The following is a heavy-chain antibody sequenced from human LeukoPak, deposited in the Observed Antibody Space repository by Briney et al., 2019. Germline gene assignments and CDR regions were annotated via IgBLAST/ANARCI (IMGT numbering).Heavy chain of an antibody. CDR2: INWNGAWT. Sequence: GGSLRLSCAASGFKFDDYGLSWVRQAPGKGLEWVCDINWNGAWTGYADSVKGRFTISRDNAKNSLYLQMNSLRAEDTAVYYCARDRGGSYSAIDYWGQGTLVTVPS. D-gene: IGHD1-26*01. CDR3: ARDRGGSYSAIDY. V-gene: IGHV3-20*04. CDR1: GFKFDDYG. J-gene: IGHJ4*02.